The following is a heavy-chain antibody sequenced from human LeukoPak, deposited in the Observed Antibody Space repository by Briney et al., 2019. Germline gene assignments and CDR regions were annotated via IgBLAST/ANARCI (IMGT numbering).Heavy chain of an antibody. Sequence: GGTLRLSCAASGFTFSSYAMSWVGQAQGKGVEWVSAISGRGGSTNYADSVKVRFTISRDNSKNTLYLQMYSLRAEDTAVYYCAKVNYGDYVMWTWVQGTLVTVSS. J-gene: IGHJ5*02. V-gene: IGHV3-23*01. CDR3: AKVNYGDYVMWT. D-gene: IGHD4-17*01. CDR2: ISGRGGST. CDR1: GFTFSSYA.